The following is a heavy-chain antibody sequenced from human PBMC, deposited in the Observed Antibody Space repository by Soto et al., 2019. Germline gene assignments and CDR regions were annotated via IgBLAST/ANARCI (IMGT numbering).Heavy chain of an antibody. V-gene: IGHV4-59*01. Sequence: SETLSLTCTVSGGSISSYYWSWIRQPPGKGLEWIGYIYYSGSTNYSPSLKSRVTISVDTSKNQFSLKLSSVTAADTAVYYCASSSGWYYFDYWGKGTLVTVSS. CDR1: GGSISSYY. D-gene: IGHD6-19*01. J-gene: IGHJ4*02. CDR3: ASSSGWYYFDY. CDR2: IYYSGST.